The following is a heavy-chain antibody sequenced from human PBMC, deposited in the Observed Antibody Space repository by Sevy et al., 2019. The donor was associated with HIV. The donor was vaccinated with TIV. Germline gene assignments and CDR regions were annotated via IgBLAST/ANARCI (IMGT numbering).Heavy chain of an antibody. J-gene: IGHJ4*02. Sequence: GGSLRLSCAASGFTFSSYSMNWVRQAPEKGLEWISLVSGNSGAINYADSVKGRFTISRDNAKNSLYLQMNSLRVDDTAVYYCARDMDGSYTPLDYWGQRTLVTVSS. CDR2: VSGNSGAI. CDR3: ARDMDGSYTPLDY. CDR1: GFTFSSYS. V-gene: IGHV3-48*01. D-gene: IGHD3-10*01.